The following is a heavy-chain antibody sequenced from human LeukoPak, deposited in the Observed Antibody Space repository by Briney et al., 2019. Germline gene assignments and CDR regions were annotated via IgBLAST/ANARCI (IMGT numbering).Heavy chain of an antibody. V-gene: IGHV4-4*07. D-gene: IGHD5-18*01. J-gene: IGHJ3*02. CDR2: IYTSGST. CDR3: ARRQGYSYDLDAFDI. CDR1: GGSISSYY. Sequence: PSETLSLTCTVSGGSISSYYWSWIRQPAGKGLEWIGRIYTSGSTNNNPSLKSRVTISVDTSKNQFSLKLSSVTAADTAVYYCARRQGYSYDLDAFDIWGQGTMVTVSS.